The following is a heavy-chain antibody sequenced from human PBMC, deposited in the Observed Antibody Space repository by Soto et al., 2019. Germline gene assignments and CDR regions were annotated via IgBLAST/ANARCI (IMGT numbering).Heavy chain of an antibody. D-gene: IGHD2-15*01. V-gene: IGHV3-48*01. Sequence: PGGAPRLSRAASGFTFSSYSMDWVRQAPGKGLEWVSYISSSSSTIYYADSVKGRFTISRDNAKNSLYLQMNSLRAEDTAVYYCAAEDMEILGGDYYYYMDVWGKGTTVTVSS. J-gene: IGHJ6*03. CDR2: ISSSSSTI. CDR3: AAEDMEILGGDYYYYMDV. CDR1: GFTFSSYS.